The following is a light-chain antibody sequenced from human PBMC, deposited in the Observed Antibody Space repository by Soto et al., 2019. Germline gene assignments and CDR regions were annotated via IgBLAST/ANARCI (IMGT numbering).Light chain of an antibody. V-gene: IGKV2-28*01. Sequence: EIVVTQSPLSLPVTPGEPASISCRSSQSLLHSNGHNYLEWYLRKPGQSPQLLIYLGSNRASGVPDRFSGSGSGTDFTLKISRVEAEDVGVYYCMQALQSWTFGQGTKVDIK. CDR1: QSLLHSNGHNY. CDR3: MQALQSWT. J-gene: IGKJ1*01. CDR2: LGS.